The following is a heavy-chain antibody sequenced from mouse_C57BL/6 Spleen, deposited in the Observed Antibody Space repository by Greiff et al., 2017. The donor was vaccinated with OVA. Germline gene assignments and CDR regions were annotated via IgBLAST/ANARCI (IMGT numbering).Heavy chain of an antibody. CDR3: ARREPPNWDEDY. Sequence: EVQLQQSGPELVKPGASVKISCKASGYTFTDYYMNWVKQSHGKSLEWIGDINPNNGGTSYNQKFKGKATLTVDKSSSTAYMELRSLTSEDSAVYYCARREPPNWDEDYWGQGTTLTVSS. V-gene: IGHV1-26*01. CDR1: GYTFTDYY. CDR2: INPNNGGT. J-gene: IGHJ2*01. D-gene: IGHD4-1*02.